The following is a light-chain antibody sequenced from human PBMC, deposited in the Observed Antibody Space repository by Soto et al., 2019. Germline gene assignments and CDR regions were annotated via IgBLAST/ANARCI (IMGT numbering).Light chain of an antibody. Sequence: QSQGALSMTPGERATLSGRVSQSVSSNKLAWYQQKPGQAPTLLIYGASTRATGISARVSGSGSGTEVALAIIILRSADLAFDFWQQHNNWPPFTFGAGTKVDIK. CDR3: QQHNNWPPFT. J-gene: IGKJ3*01. V-gene: IGKV3-15*01. CDR1: QSVSSN. CDR2: GAS.